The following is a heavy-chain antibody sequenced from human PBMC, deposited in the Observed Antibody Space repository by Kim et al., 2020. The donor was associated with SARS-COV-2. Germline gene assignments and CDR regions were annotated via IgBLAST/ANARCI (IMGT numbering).Heavy chain of an antibody. V-gene: IGHV4-59*08. Sequence: SETLSLTCTVSGGSISSYYWSWIRQPPGKGLEWIGYIYYSGSTNYNPSLKSRVTISVDTSKNQFSLKLSSVTAADTAVYYCARHAGEQLGYFDYWGQGTLVTVSS. J-gene: IGHJ4*02. D-gene: IGHD6-6*01. CDR1: GGSISSYY. CDR2: IYYSGST. CDR3: ARHAGEQLGYFDY.